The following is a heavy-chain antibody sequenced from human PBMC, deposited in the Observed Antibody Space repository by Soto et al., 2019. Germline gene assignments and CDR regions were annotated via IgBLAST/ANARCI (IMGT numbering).Heavy chain of an antibody. Sequence: SVKVSCKPSGGTLSSYVISWVRQAPGQGLEWMGGIIPIYGTANYAQKFQGRVTITADESTGTAYMELSSDDTAVFYCAKARIDRVAFDLWGQGTVVT. CDR1: GGTLSSYV. V-gene: IGHV1-69*13. J-gene: IGHJ3*01. CDR3: AKARIDRVAFDL. D-gene: IGHD3-10*01. CDR2: IIPIYGTA.